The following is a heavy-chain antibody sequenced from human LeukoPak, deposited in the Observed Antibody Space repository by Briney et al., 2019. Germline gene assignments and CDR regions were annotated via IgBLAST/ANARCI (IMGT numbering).Heavy chain of an antibody. CDR1: GGSISSTSFY. V-gene: IGHV4-39*06. CDR3: ARDGPTYGSGSYGDAFDI. Sequence: SETLSLTCSVSGGSISSTSFYWGWIRQSPGKGLEWIGNMYYSGTNYYNPSLKSRVTISEDTSNNQFTLYLRSVTAADTAVYYCARDGPTYGSGSYGDAFDIWGQGTMVTVSS. D-gene: IGHD3-10*01. CDR2: MYYSGTN. J-gene: IGHJ3*02.